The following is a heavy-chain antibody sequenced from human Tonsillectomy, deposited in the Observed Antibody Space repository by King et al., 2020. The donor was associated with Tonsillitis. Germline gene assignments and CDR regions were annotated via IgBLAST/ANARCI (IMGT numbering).Heavy chain of an antibody. CDR1: GFTFSNAW. Sequence: VQLVESGGGLVKPGGSLRLPCAASGFTFSNAWMNWVRQAPGKGLEWVGRIKSKTDGGTTDYAAPVKGRFTISRDDSKNTLYLQMNSLKTEDTAVYYCTTDWYYYDFSGYLGVDYWGQGTLVTVSS. J-gene: IGHJ4*02. V-gene: IGHV3-15*01. CDR2: IKSKTDGGTT. CDR3: TTDWYYYDFSGYLGVDY. D-gene: IGHD3-22*01.